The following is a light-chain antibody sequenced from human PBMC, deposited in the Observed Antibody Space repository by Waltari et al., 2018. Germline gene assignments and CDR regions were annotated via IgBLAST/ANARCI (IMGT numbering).Light chain of an antibody. Sequence: EKVMTQSPATLSVSPGERATLSCRARQSVSNHLAWYQQRPGQAPGLLIYAASSRAAGVPARFSGRGSGTEVTLTIDSLQSEDFAVYFCQQYNSWPFTFGPGTQVDIK. J-gene: IGKJ3*01. V-gene: IGKV3-15*01. CDR2: AAS. CDR3: QQYNSWPFT. CDR1: QSVSNH.